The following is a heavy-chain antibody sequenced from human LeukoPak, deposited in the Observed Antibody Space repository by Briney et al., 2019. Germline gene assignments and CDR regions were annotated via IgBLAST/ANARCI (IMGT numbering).Heavy chain of an antibody. V-gene: IGHV1-2*06. CDR1: GYTFTGYY. CDR2: INPNSGGT. CDR3: ARGGVPRPRGATVTRDY. J-gene: IGHJ4*02. D-gene: IGHD4-17*01. Sequence: GASVKVSCKASGYTFTGYYMHWVRQAPGQGLEWMGRINPNSGGTNYAQKFQGRVTMTRNTSISTAYMELSSLRSEDTAVYYCARGGVPRPRGATVTRDYWGQGTLVTVSS.